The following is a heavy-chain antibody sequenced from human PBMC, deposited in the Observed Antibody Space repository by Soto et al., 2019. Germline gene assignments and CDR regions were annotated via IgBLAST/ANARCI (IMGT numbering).Heavy chain of an antibody. V-gene: IGHV6-1*01. J-gene: IGHJ4*02. Sequence: PSQTLSLTCALSGDSVSSNSAAWNWIRQSPSRGLEWLGRTYYRAKWYNDYAVSVKSRITTIPTTTKNQFSLQMTSVAPEDTAVYCWAREAYGSGSYYNWGQGTLVTVSS. D-gene: IGHD3-10*01. CDR3: AREAYGSGSYYN. CDR2: TYYRAKWYN. CDR1: GDSVSSNSAA.